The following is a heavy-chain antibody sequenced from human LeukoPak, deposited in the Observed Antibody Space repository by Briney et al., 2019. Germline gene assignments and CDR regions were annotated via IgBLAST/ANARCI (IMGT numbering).Heavy chain of an antibody. CDR2: ISANGVST. CDR1: GSTFNNYA. Sequence: GGSLRLSCAASGSTFNNYAMSWVRQAPGKGLEWVSTISANGVSTYYADSVKGRFTISRDISKNTLYLQMNSLRAEDTAVYYCARVSGYYFDYWGQGTLVTVSS. CDR3: ARVSGYYFDY. V-gene: IGHV3-23*01. D-gene: IGHD1-26*01. J-gene: IGHJ4*02.